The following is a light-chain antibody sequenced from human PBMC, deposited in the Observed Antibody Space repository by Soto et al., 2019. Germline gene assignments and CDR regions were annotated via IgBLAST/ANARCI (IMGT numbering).Light chain of an antibody. CDR2: EVS. J-gene: IGLJ7*01. CDR1: SSDIGSYNF. CDR3: SSYTSYYTLGL. Sequence: QSALTQPASVSGSPGQSITISCTGTSSDIGSYNFVSWYQQHPGKAPKLIIYEVSNRPSGVSDRFSGSKSGNTASLTISGLQAEDEAEYFCSSYTSYYTLGLFGRGTQLTVL. V-gene: IGLV2-14*01.